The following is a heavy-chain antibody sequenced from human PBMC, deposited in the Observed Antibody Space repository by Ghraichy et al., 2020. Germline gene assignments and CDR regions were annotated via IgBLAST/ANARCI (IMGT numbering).Heavy chain of an antibody. CDR3: ARATITMGDTYAFDI. D-gene: IGHD1-26*01. CDR1: GGSFSGYY. CDR2: INHSGST. Sequence: SETLSLTCAVYGGSFSGYYWSWIRQPPGKGLEWIGEINHSGSTNYNPSLKSRVTISVDTSKNQFSLKLRSVTAADTAVYYCARATITMGDTYAFDIWGQGTMLTV. J-gene: IGHJ3*02. V-gene: IGHV4-34*01.